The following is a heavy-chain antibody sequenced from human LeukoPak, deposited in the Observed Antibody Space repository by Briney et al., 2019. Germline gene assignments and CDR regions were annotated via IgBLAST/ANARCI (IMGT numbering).Heavy chain of an antibody. V-gene: IGHV4-61*02. D-gene: IGHD2/OR15-2a*01. CDR1: GGSISSGSYY. J-gene: IGHJ5*02. CDR3: ARAPSLNSWFDP. Sequence: SETLSLTCTVSGGSISSGSYYWSWIRQPAGTGLEWIGRIYTSGSTNYNPSLKSRVTISVDTSKNQFSLKLSSVTAADTAVYYCARAPSLNSWFDPWGQGTLVTVSS. CDR2: IYTSGST.